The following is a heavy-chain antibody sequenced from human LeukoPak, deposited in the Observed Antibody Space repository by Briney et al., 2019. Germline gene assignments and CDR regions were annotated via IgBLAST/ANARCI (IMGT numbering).Heavy chain of an antibody. CDR3: AKDIHHYSSGWYGLDY. V-gene: IGHV3-30*02. J-gene: IGHJ4*02. CDR2: IRYDGSNK. D-gene: IGHD6-19*01. Sequence: GGSLRLSCAASGFNFNTFIMHWVRQVPGKGLEWVAFIRYDGSNKYYADSVKGRFTISRDNSKNTLYLQMNSLRAEDTAVYYCAKDIHHYSSGWYGLDYWGQGTLVTVSS. CDR1: GFNFNTFI.